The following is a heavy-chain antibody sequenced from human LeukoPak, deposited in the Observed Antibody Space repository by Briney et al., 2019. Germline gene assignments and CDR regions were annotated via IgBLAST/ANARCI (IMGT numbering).Heavy chain of an antibody. V-gene: IGHV4-39*07. Sequence: PSETLSLTCTVSGGSIRTTSSYWGWIRQPPGKGLEWIGEINHSGSTNYNPSLKSRVTMSVDTSKNQFSLKLSSVTAADTAVYYCARFTSRAEIDFDTHTAAGSYFDYWGQGTLVTVSS. CDR2: INHSGST. CDR3: ARFTSRAEIDFDTHTAAGSYFDY. CDR1: GGSIRTTSSY. D-gene: IGHD6-13*01. J-gene: IGHJ4*02.